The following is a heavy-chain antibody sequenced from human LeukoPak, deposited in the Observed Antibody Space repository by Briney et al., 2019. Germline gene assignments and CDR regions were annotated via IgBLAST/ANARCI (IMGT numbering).Heavy chain of an antibody. CDR2: INPSGGST. V-gene: IGHV1-46*01. CDR3: ARASGSGRNSPNYYYYYMDV. CDR1: GYTFTSYY. Sequence: GASVKVSCKASGYTFTSYYMHWVRQAPGQGLEWMGIINPSGGSTNYAQKFQGRVTITADKSTSTAYMELSSLRSEDTAVYYCARASGSGRNSPNYYYYYMDVWGKGTTVTVSS. J-gene: IGHJ6*03. D-gene: IGHD3-10*01.